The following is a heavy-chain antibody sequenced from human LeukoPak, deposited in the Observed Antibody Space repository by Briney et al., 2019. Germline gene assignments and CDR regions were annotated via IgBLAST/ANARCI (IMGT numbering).Heavy chain of an antibody. CDR2: ISGSGGST. D-gene: IGHD3-22*01. V-gene: IGHV3-23*01. CDR3: AKTLTYYYDSSGYYILDY. Sequence: GGSLRLSCAASGFTFSSHAMSWVRQAPGKGLEWVSAISGSGGSTYYADSVKGRFTISRDNSKNTLYLQMNSLRAEDTAVYYCAKTLTYYYDSSGYYILDYWGQGTLVTVSS. J-gene: IGHJ4*02. CDR1: GFTFSSHA.